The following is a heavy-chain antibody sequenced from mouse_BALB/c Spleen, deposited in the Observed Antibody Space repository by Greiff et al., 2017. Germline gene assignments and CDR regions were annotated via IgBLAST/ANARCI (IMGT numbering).Heavy chain of an antibody. CDR2: ISSGGSYT. J-gene: IGHJ2*01. CDR3: ARHGAAGYYFDY. V-gene: IGHV5-6*01. CDR1: GFTFSSYG. Sequence: EVKVVESGGDLVKPGGSLKLSCAASGFTFSSYGMSWVRQTPDKRLEWVATISSGGSYTYYPDSVKGRFTISRDNAKNTLYLQMSSLKSEDTAMYYCARHGAAGYYFDYWGQGTTLTVSS.